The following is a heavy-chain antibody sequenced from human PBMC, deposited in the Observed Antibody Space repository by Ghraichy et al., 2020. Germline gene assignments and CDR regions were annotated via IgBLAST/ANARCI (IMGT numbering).Heavy chain of an antibody. J-gene: IGHJ4*02. CDR2: ISGSGGST. Sequence: GGSLGLSCAASGFTFSSYAMSWVRQAPGKGLEWVSAISGSGGSTYYADSVKGRFTISRDNSKNTLYLQMNSLRAEDTAVYYCAPRITGSGYWGNGRFDYWGQGTLVTVSS. CDR3: APRITGSGYWGNGRFDY. V-gene: IGHV3-23*01. CDR1: GFTFSSYA. D-gene: IGHD3-3*01.